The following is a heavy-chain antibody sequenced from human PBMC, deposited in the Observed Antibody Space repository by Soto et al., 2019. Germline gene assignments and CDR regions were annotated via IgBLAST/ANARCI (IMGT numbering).Heavy chain of an antibody. Sequence: SGPTLVNPTQTLTLTCTFSGFSLSTTRVAVGWIRQPPGKALEWLALIYWDDDKRYSPFLKSRLTITKDTSKNQVVLTMTNMDPVDTATYYCAHSVVAGLGYYFDYWGQGTLVTVSS. CDR3: AHSVVAGLGYYFDY. CDR2: IYWDDDK. D-gene: IGHD6-19*01. J-gene: IGHJ4*02. V-gene: IGHV2-5*02. CDR1: GFSLSTTRVA.